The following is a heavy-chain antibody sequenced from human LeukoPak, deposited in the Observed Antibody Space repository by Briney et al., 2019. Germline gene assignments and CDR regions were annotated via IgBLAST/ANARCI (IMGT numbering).Heavy chain of an antibody. V-gene: IGHV4-30-4*08. CDR1: GGSINSGDYY. CDR3: ARGHHSSSSGHFDY. CDR2: IYYSGST. Sequence: PSETLSLTCTVSGGSINSGDYYWSWIRQPPGKGLEWIGYIYYSGSTYYNPSLKSRVTISVDTSKNQFSLKLSSVTAADTAVYYCARGHHSSSSGHFDYWGQGTLVTVSS. D-gene: IGHD6-6*01. J-gene: IGHJ4*02.